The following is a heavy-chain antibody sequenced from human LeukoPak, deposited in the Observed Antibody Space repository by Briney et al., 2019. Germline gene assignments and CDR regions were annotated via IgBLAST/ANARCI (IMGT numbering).Heavy chain of an antibody. Sequence: GGSLRLSCAASGFTFSSHLMHWVRQAPGKGLVWVSRISSDGTYTNYADSVRGRFTISRDNAKNTLYLQMNSLRAEDTAVYYCTRDYQGLGIWGQGTMVTVSS. J-gene: IGHJ3*02. CDR1: GFTFSSHL. D-gene: IGHD6-19*01. CDR3: TRDYQGLGI. CDR2: ISSDGTYT. V-gene: IGHV3-74*01.